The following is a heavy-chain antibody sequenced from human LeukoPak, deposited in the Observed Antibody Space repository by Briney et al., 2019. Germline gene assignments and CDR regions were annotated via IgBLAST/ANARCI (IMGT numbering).Heavy chain of an antibody. Sequence: ASVKVSCKASGYTFTNYYIHWVRQAPGQGLECMGIINPSGGSTSYAQKFQGRVTMTRDMSTSTVYMELSSLKSEDTAVYYCATLAGDGYLNLDYWGQGTLVTVSS. D-gene: IGHD5-24*01. CDR1: GYTFTNYY. J-gene: IGHJ4*02. CDR3: ATLAGDGYLNLDY. V-gene: IGHV1-46*01. CDR2: INPSGGST.